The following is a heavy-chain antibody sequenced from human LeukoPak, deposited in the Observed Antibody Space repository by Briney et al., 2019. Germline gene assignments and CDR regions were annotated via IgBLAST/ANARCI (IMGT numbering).Heavy chain of an antibody. D-gene: IGHD3-22*01. CDR2: IYYSGST. CDR1: GGSISSYY. Sequence: SETLSLTCTVSGGSISSYYWSWIRQPPGKGLEWIGYIYYSGSTNYNPSLKSRVTISVDTSKNQFPLKLSSVTAADTAVYYCARAGYYYDSSGYYSFDYWGQGTLVTVSS. CDR3: ARAGYYYDSSGYYSFDY. V-gene: IGHV4-59*01. J-gene: IGHJ4*02.